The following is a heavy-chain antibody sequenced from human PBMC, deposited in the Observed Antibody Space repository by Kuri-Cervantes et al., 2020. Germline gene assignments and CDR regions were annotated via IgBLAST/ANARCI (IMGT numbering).Heavy chain of an antibody. V-gene: IGHV4-34*01. CDR1: GGSFSGYY. D-gene: IGHD3-22*01. CDR3: ARESYYDSSGYLDY. J-gene: IGHJ4*02. CDR2: INHSGST. Sequence: SEILSLTCAVYGGSFSGYYWSWIRQPPGKGLEWIGEINHSGSTNYNPSLKSRVTISVDTSKNQFSLKLSSVTAADTAVYYCARESYYDSSGYLDYWGQGTLVTVSS.